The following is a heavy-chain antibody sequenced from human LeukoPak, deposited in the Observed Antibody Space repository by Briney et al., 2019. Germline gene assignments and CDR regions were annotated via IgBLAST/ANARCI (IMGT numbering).Heavy chain of an antibody. Sequence: GGSLRLSCAASGFTFSSYGMDWVRQAPGKGLEWVAVISYDGSNKDYADSVKGRFTISRDNSKNTLYLQMNSLRAEDTAAYYCAKDNYYFDYWGQGTLVTVSS. CDR1: GFTFSSYG. D-gene: IGHD1-20*01. V-gene: IGHV3-30*18. CDR2: ISYDGSNK. CDR3: AKDNYYFDY. J-gene: IGHJ4*02.